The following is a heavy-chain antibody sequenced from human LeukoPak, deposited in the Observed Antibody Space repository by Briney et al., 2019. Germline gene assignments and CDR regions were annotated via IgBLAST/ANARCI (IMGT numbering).Heavy chain of an antibody. D-gene: IGHD3-10*01. CDR3: ARGITMVRGALDP. J-gene: IGHJ5*02. V-gene: IGHV4-30-4*08. Sequence: SETLSLTCTVSGGSISSGDYYWSWIRQPPGKGLEWIGYIYYSGSTYYNPSLKSRVTISVDTSKDQFSLKLSPVTAADTAVYYCARGITMVRGALDPWGQGTLVTVSS. CDR1: GGSISSGDYY. CDR2: IYYSGST.